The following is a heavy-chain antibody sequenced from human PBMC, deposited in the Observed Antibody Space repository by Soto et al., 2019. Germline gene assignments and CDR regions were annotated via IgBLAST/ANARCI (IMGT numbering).Heavy chain of an antibody. V-gene: IGHV2-5*02. CDR3: AHRPFILVGVAPDDNWFDP. J-gene: IGHJ5*02. D-gene: IGHD2-15*01. CDR2: TYWAEGK. Sequence: ASGTRLVNTSQTLTRTSTFSGFSHSTRGVGVGWIRQPPGKSVEWLAVTYWAEGKRYSPALQSRRTITKDTSKNQVVLTMTNMDPVDTATYSCAHRPFILVGVAPDDNWFDPRGQGTLVTVS. CDR1: GFSHSTRGVG.